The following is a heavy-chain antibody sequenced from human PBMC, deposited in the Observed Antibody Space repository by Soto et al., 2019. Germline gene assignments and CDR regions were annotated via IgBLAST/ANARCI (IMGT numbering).Heavy chain of an antibody. V-gene: IGHV4-59*01. CDR1: GGSISSYY. J-gene: IGHJ6*02. D-gene: IGHD2-2*01. CDR3: ARVGGYCSSTSCPYYYYGMDV. CDR2: IYYSGSA. Sequence: SETLSLTCTVSGGSISSYYWSWIRQPPGKGLEWIGYIYYSGSANYNPSLKSRVTISVDTSKNQFSLKLSSVTAADTAVYYCARVGGYCSSTSCPYYYYGMDVWGQGTTVTVSS.